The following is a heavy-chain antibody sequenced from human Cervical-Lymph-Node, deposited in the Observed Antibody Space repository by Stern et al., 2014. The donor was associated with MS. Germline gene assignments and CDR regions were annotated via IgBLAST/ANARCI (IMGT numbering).Heavy chain of an antibody. J-gene: IGHJ6*02. CDR3: ARGASSAAWYKHAVDV. CDR2: IIPSLVTP. D-gene: IGHD1-14*01. Sequence: QAQLMQSGAEVQKPGSSVEVSCKASGDTSNTYAIHWVRQAPGHGLEWMGGIIPSLVTPVYAQRCKGRVSIAADESTATDYMELSSRRSDDTAVYYCARGASSAAWYKHAVDVWGQGTTVTVSS. V-gene: IGHV1-69*01. CDR1: GDTSNTYA.